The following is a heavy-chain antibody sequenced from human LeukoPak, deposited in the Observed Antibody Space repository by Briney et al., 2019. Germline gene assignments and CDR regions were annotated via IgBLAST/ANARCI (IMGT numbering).Heavy chain of an antibody. CDR3: ASHLYDSSGRGAFEI. D-gene: IGHD3-22*01. J-gene: IGHJ3*02. CDR1: RGTFSSYA. V-gene: IGHV1-69*06. Sequence: GASVKVSCKASRGTFSSYAISWVRQAPVQGLEWMGGIIPVFGTANYAQKFQGRVTFTAEKSASTAHMELSSLRSEDTAVYYCASHLYDSSGRGAFEIWGQGTMVIVSS. CDR2: IIPVFGTA.